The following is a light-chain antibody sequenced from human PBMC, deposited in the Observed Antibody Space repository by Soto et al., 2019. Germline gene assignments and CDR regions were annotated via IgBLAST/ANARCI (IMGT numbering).Light chain of an antibody. V-gene: IGKV3-20*01. CDR3: QQYSVSRT. J-gene: IGKJ1*01. CDR1: QSVDSSY. CDR2: GTS. Sequence: EIVLTQSPGTLSLSPGERATLSCRASQSVDSSYLAWYQQKPGQAPRLLIHGTSSRATGIPDRFSGSGSGTDFTLTISRLEPEDFAVYYCQQYSVSRTFGQGTKVDIK.